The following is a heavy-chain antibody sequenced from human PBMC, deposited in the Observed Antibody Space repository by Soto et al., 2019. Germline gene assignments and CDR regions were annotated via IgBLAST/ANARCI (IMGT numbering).Heavy chain of an antibody. J-gene: IGHJ6*03. CDR1: GFTFSSYA. CDR3: AKATRHYYYYMDV. CDR2: ISGSGGST. V-gene: IGHV3-23*01. Sequence: GGSLRLSCAASGFTFSSYAMSWVRQAPGKGLEWVSAISGSGGSTYYADSVKGRFAISRDNSKNTLYLQMNSLRAEDTAVYYGAKATRHYYYYMDVWGKGTTVTVSS.